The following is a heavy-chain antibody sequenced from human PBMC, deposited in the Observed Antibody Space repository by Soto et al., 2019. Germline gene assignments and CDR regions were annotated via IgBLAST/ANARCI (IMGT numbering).Heavy chain of an antibody. J-gene: IGHJ3*02. D-gene: IGHD3-22*01. V-gene: IGHV1-18*01. CDR2: ISAYNGNT. Sequence: GASVKVSCKASGYTFTSYGISWVRQATGQGLEWMGWISAYNGNTNYAQKLQGRVTMTTDTSTSTAYMELRSLRSDDTAVYYCARDGITMIVVVIPGAFDIWGQGTMVTVSS. CDR3: ARDGITMIVVVIPGAFDI. CDR1: GYTFTSYG.